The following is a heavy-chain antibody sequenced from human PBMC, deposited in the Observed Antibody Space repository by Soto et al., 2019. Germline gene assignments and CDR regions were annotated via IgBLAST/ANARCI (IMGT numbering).Heavy chain of an antibody. CDR1: GFTFSDYY. CDR3: ARGLEGVDDFDI. V-gene: IGHV3-11*01. Sequence: QVQLVESGGGLVKPGGSLRLSCAASGFTFSDYYMGWIRQAPGQGLEWLSYISNTGNTIYYADSVKGRFTISRDNAKNSVYLQMNSLRAEDTALYYCARGLEGVDDFDIWGQGTMVTVS. CDR2: ISNTGNTI. J-gene: IGHJ3*02. D-gene: IGHD3-3*01.